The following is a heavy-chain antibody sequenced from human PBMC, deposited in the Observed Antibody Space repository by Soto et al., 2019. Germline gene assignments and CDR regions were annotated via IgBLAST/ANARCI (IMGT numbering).Heavy chain of an antibody. V-gene: IGHV3-30*18. CDR2: ISYDGSNK. CDR3: AKEAVVVPAAISHWFDP. CDR1: GFTFSSYG. Sequence: PGGSLRLSCGASGFTFSSYGMHWVRQAPGKGLEWVAVISYDGSNKYYADSVKGRFTISRDNSKNTLYLQMNSLRAEDTAVYYCAKEAVVVPAAISHWFDPWGQGTLVTVSS. D-gene: IGHD2-2*01. J-gene: IGHJ5*02.